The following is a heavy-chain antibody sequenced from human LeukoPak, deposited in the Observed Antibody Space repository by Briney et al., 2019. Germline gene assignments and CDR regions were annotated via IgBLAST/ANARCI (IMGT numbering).Heavy chain of an antibody. V-gene: IGHV3-43*01. Sequence: SGGSLRLSCAASGFTFEDYTMHWVRQAPGKTLEWVSLISWDGTPYYRDSVKGRFSISRDNSKNSLYLQMDTLRSEDTAFYYCVKDLSYESSGYVFDYWGQGTLVTVSS. D-gene: IGHD3-22*01. CDR1: GFTFEDYT. CDR3: VKDLSYESSGYVFDY. J-gene: IGHJ4*02. CDR2: ISWDGTP.